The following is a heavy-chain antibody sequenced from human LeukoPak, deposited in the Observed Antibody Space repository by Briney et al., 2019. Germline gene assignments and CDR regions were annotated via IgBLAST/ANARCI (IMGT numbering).Heavy chain of an antibody. D-gene: IGHD1-26*01. Sequence: GGSLRLSCAASGFTFSNYWMTWVRQAPGKGLEWVASIKQDESEKYYVDSVKGRFTISRDNAKNSVSLQMGSLRVEDTAVYYCARQSSGRYSLFFDYWGQGILVTVSS. CDR3: ARQSSGRYSLFFDY. CDR1: GFTFSNYW. V-gene: IGHV3-7*03. CDR2: IKQDESEK. J-gene: IGHJ4*02.